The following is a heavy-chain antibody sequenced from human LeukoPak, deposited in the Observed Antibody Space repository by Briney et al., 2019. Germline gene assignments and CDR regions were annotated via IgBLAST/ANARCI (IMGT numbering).Heavy chain of an antibody. CDR2: IIPIFGTA. Sequence: GASVKVSCKASGGTFSSYAISWVRQAPGQGLEWMGGIIPIFGTANYAQKFQGRVTITADKSTSTAYMELSSLRSEDTAVYYCAVSVAGKVDYWGQGTLVTVSS. J-gene: IGHJ4*02. CDR1: GGTFSSYA. D-gene: IGHD6-19*01. CDR3: AVSVAGKVDY. V-gene: IGHV1-69*06.